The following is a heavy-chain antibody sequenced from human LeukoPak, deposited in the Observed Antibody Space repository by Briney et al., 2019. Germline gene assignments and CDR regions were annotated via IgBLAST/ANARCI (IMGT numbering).Heavy chain of an antibody. V-gene: IGHV1-2*02. CDR2: INPDSGGT. J-gene: IGHJ4*02. D-gene: IGHD4-17*01. CDR3: ATTTLGDYYPLFDY. CDR1: GYTFTGYY. Sequence: GASVKVSCEASGYTFTGYYMHWGRQAPGRGVEWMGWINPDSGGTNYAQKFPGRVTMTRDTSISTAYMELSRPRSDDTTVYDCATTTLGDYYPLFDYWGQGTLVTVSS.